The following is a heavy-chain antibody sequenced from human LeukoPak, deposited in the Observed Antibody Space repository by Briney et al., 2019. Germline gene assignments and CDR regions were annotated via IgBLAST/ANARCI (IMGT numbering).Heavy chain of an antibody. D-gene: IGHD1-7*01. CDR3: TRGITGTTRLDDAFDI. J-gene: IGHJ3*02. V-gene: IGHV4-59*01. Sequence: PESLSLTCTVSGGSISSYYWSWRRQPPGKGRGWVGYIYYSGSTNYNPSLKSRVTISVDTSKKQFSLTRNSVAAAARTGCYFTRGITGTTRLDDAFDIWGQGTIVTVSS. CDR1: GGSISSYY. CDR2: IYYSGST.